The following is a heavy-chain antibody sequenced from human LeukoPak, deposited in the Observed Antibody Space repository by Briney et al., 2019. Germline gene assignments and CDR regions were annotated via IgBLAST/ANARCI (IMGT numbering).Heavy chain of an antibody. V-gene: IGHV4-34*01. D-gene: IGHD6-19*01. J-gene: IGHJ4*02. CDR2: INYSGST. CDR3: ARALALGIAVAGEFDY. CDR1: SESFSGYF. Sequence: SETLSLTCAIYSESFSGYFWSWIRQPPGKGLEWIGEINYSGSTNYNPSLKSRVTISVDTSKNQFSLKLSSVTAADTAVYYCARALALGIAVAGEFDYWGQGTLVTVSS.